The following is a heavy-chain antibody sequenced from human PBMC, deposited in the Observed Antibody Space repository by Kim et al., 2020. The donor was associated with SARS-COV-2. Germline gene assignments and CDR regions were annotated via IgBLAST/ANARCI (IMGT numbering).Heavy chain of an antibody. J-gene: IGHJ4*02. CDR3: ARVGVVVVAASLFDY. V-gene: IGHV3-7*01. CDR1: GFTFSSYW. D-gene: IGHD2-15*01. CDR2: IKQDGSEK. Sequence: GGSLRLSCAASGFTFSSYWMSWVRQAPGKGLEWVANIKQDGSEKYYVDSVKGRFTISRDNAKNSLYLQMNSLRAEDTAVYYCARVGVVVVAASLFDYWGQGTLVTVSS.